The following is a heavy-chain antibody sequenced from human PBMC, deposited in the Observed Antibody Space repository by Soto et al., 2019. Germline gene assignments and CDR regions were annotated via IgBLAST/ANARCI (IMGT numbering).Heavy chain of an antibody. J-gene: IGHJ5*02. V-gene: IGHV4-34*01. Sequence: QVQLQQWGAGLLKPSETLSLTCAVYGGSFSGYYWSWIRQPPGKGLEWIGEINHSGSTNYNPSLKSRVTISVDTSKSQSSLKLSSVTAADTSVYYCARILPWFDPWGQGTLVTVSS. CDR1: GGSFSGYY. D-gene: IGHD2-15*01. CDR3: ARILPWFDP. CDR2: INHSGST.